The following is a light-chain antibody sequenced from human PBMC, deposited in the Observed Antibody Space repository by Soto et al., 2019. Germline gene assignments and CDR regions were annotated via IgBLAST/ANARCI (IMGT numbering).Light chain of an antibody. V-gene: IGKV1-5*02. Sequence: DIQMTQSPSILSASVGDRVTIICRSSQTITNWLAWYQQKPGKAPRLLIYDASSLESWVPSRFSGSGSGTEFTLTISSLQSEDFATYYCQQYNSYSFGQGTKV. CDR3: QQYNSYS. CDR2: DAS. J-gene: IGKJ1*01. CDR1: QTITNW.